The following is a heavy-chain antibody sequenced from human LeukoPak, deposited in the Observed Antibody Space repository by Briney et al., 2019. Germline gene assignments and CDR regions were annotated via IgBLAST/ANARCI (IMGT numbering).Heavy chain of an antibody. J-gene: IGHJ4*02. CDR3: AKLQSVVIPAAMLGFDY. V-gene: IGHV3-30*02. D-gene: IGHD2-2*01. CDR1: RFTFSSYG. Sequence: GGSLRLSCAASRFTFSSYGMHWVRQAPGKGLEWVAYIQYDGSNAQYADSVKGRFSISRDSSKNILYLQMNSLRAEDTAVYYCAKLQSVVIPAAMLGFDYWGQGILVTVSS. CDR2: IQYDGSNA.